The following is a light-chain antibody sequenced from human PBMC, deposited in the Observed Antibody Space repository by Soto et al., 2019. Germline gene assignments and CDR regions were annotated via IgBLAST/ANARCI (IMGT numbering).Light chain of an antibody. J-gene: IGKJ4*01. Sequence: DIQMTQSPSTLSASVGDRVTITCRASQRIGNWLAWYQQKPGKAPKLLMHKTSTLETGVPSRFGGSGSGTEFFLTISSLQPDDFATYYCQQYQSFSLTFGGGTKVGIK. CDR3: QQYQSFSLT. V-gene: IGKV1-5*03. CDR2: KTS. CDR1: QRIGNW.